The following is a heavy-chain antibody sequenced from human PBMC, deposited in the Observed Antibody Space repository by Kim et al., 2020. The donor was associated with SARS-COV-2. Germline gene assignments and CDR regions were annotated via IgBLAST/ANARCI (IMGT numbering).Heavy chain of an antibody. CDR1: GGTFSSYA. Sequence: SVKVSCKASGGTFSSYAISWVRQAPGQGLEWMGGIIPIFGTANYAQKFQGRVTITADESTSTAYMELSSLRSEDTAVYYCARYDYYGSGSYDYWGQGTLVTVSS. V-gene: IGHV1-69*13. CDR2: IIPIFGTA. D-gene: IGHD3-10*01. CDR3: ARYDYYGSGSYDY. J-gene: IGHJ4*02.